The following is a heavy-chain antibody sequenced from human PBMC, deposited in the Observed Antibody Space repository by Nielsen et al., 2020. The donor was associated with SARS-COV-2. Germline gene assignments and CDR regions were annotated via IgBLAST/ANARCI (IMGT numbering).Heavy chain of an antibody. CDR1: GIPFSSYA. CDR2: ISSGGNT. Sequence: GESLKIPCAASGIPFSSYAMSWVRQATGYGLAWVSVISSGGNTYYADSVKGRFTISRENSKNTLYLQMNSRRAEDTAVYYCARYGSKGYNYYGLDVWGQGTTVTVSS. CDR3: ARYGSKGYNYYGLDV. J-gene: IGHJ6*02. D-gene: IGHD3-10*01. V-gene: IGHV3-66*01.